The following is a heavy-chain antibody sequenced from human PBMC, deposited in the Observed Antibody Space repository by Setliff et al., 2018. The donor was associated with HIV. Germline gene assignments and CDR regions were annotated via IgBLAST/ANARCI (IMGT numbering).Heavy chain of an antibody. CDR3: ARDFGGYCCSMSCPGLFDP. CDR2: IIPIAGTA. D-gene: IGHD2-2*01. V-gene: IGHV1-69*05. CDR1: GGTFSNYG. Sequence: GASVKVSCKASGGTFSNYGMSWVRQAPGQGLEWMGGIIPIAGTANYAQKFQGRVTITTDESTSTAYMELSGLRSEDTAVYYCARDFGGYCCSMSCPGLFDPWGQGTLVTVSS. J-gene: IGHJ5*02.